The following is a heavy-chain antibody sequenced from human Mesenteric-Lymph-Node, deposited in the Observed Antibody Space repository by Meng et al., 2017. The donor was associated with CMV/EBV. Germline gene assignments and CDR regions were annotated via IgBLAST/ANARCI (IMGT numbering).Heavy chain of an antibody. CDR3: ARDFTRYYDSSGYFDSDY. V-gene: IGHV3-21*01. CDR1: GFSFSNAW. Sequence: GSSLKISCEASGFSFSNAWMNWVRQAPGKGLEWVSSISSSSSYIYYADSVKGRFTISRDNAKNSLYLQMNSLRAEDTAVYYCARDFTRYYDSSGYFDSDYWGQGTLVTVSS. J-gene: IGHJ4*02. CDR2: ISSSSSYI. D-gene: IGHD3-22*01.